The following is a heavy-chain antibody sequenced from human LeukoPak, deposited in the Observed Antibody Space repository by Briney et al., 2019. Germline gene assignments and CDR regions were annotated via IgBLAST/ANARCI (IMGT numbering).Heavy chain of an antibody. V-gene: IGHV4-34*01. CDR2: INHSGAT. CDR3: ARGSPKHDS. Sequence: SETLSLTCAVYGGSFGGYNWNWIRQPPGKGLEWIGEINHSGATNYNPSLKSRLTISVDTSKNQFSLKLKSVTAADKAVYYCARGSPKHDSWGQGTLVTVSS. CDR1: GGSFGGYN. J-gene: IGHJ5*01.